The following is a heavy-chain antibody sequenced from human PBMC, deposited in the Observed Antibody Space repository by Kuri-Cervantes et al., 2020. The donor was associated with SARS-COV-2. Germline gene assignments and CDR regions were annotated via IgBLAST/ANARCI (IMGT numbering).Heavy chain of an antibody. D-gene: IGHD1-1*01. CDR2: ISRSGDYT. CDR1: GFTFTTYA. J-gene: IGHJ4*02. Sequence: GGSLRLSCAASGFTFTTYAMNWVRQAPGKGLEWVSTISRSGDYTDHSDSVKGRFTISRDNSKNTLYLQMHSLRAEDTAVYYCAKDLYTGTTGPFDYWGQGTLVTVSS. CDR3: AKDLYTGTTGPFDY. V-gene: IGHV3-23*01.